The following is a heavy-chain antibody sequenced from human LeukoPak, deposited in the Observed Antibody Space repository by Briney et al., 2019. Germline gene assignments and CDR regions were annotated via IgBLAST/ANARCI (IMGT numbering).Heavy chain of an antibody. CDR2: INQDGSQK. CDR1: GFNFNGKW. V-gene: IGHV3-7*01. CDR3: ADPPSDY. J-gene: IGHJ4*02. Sequence: PGGSLRLSCAASGFNFNGKWMTWVRQAPGKGLEWVANINQDGSQKYYVDSVKGRFTISRDNAKSSLYLEMSGLRAEDTAVYYCADPPSDYWGQGTLVAVSS.